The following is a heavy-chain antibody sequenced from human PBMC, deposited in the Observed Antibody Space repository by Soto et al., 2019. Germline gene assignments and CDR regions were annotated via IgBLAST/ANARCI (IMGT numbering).Heavy chain of an antibody. CDR2: TYYTGST. J-gene: IGHJ4*02. D-gene: IGHD2-15*01. Sequence: QVQLQESGPGLVKPSQTLSLTCTVSGGSISSGDYYWSWIRQPPGKALEWIGYTYYTGSTYYNPSLRSRVTISVDTSKNQFSLKLSSVTAADTAVYYCASRGTTTDCSGGSCYARGFDYWGQGTLVTVSS. V-gene: IGHV4-30-4*01. CDR3: ASRGTTTDCSGGSCYARGFDY. CDR1: GGSISSGDYY.